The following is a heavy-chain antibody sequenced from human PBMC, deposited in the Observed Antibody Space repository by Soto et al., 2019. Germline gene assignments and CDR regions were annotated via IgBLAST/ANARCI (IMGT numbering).Heavy chain of an antibody. CDR2: IMPVFPTP. D-gene: IGHD1-1*01. J-gene: IGHJ6*02. V-gene: IGHV1-69*12. CDR3: ARDKDRLQLGGNYYYSLDV. Sequence: QVQLVQSGAEVKKPGSSVKVSCKASGGTFSTSAISWVRQDPGQGLEWVGGIMPVFPTPDYAQNFQGRVTITADDSTTTAYLELTSLRAADTAVYYCARDKDRLQLGGNYYYSLDVWGQGTAITVSS. CDR1: GGTFSTSA.